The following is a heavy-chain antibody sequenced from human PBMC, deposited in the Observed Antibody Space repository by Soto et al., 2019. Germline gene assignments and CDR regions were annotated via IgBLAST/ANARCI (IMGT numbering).Heavy chain of an antibody. J-gene: IGHJ6*02. Sequence: SETLSLTCTVSGGSISSYYWSWIRQPPGKGLEWIGYIYYSGSANYNPSLKSRVTISVDTSKNQFSLKLSSVAAADTAVYYCARDENYYGMDVWGQGTTVTVSS. CDR1: GGSISSYY. CDR3: ARDENYYGMDV. V-gene: IGHV4-59*01. CDR2: IYYSGSA.